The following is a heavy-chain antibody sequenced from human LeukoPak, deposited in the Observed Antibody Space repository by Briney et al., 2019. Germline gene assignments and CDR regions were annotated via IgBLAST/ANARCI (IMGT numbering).Heavy chain of an antibody. J-gene: IGHJ6*03. CDR2: IYYSGST. CDR3: ARVSQDYGDYYYYYYMDV. D-gene: IGHD4-17*01. V-gene: IGHV4-59*01. Sequence: SETLSLTCTVSGGSISSYYWSWIRQPPGKGLEWIGHIYYSGSTNYNPSLKSRVTISVDTSKNQFSLKLSSVTAADTAVYYCARVSQDYGDYYYYYYMDVWGKGTTVTISS. CDR1: GGSISSYY.